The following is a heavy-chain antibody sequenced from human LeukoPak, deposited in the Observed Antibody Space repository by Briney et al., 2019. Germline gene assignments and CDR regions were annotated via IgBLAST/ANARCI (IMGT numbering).Heavy chain of an antibody. J-gene: IGHJ6*02. CDR1: GYTFTGYY. V-gene: IGHV1-2*06. Sequence: ASVKVSCKAFGYTFTGYYMHWVRQAPGQGLEWMGRINPNSGGTNYAQKFQGRVTMTRDTSISTAYMELSRLRSDDTAVYYCARVPPPAGDYYYYGMDVWGQGTTVTVSS. CDR3: ARVPPPAGDYYYYGMDV. D-gene: IGHD2-2*01. CDR2: INPNSGGT.